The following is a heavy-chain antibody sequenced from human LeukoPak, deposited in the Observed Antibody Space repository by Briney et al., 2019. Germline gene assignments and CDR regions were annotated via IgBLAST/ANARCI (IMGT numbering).Heavy chain of an antibody. CDR3: ARDRGGRSSGFLDY. Sequence: SEALSLTCTVSGGSISSYYWSWIRQPPGKGLEWIGYIYYSGSTNYNPSLKSRVTISVDTSKNQFSLKLSSVTAADTAVYYCARDRGGRSSGFLDYWGQGTLVTVSS. D-gene: IGHD6-19*01. V-gene: IGHV4-59*01. J-gene: IGHJ4*02. CDR2: IYYSGST. CDR1: GGSISSYY.